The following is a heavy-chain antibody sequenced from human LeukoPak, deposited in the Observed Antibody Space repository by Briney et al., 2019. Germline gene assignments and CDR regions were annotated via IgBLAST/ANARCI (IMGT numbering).Heavy chain of an antibody. J-gene: IGHJ5*01. D-gene: IGHD2-2*01. V-gene: IGHV3-7*01. Sequence: PGGSLRLSCAASGFTFSSYWMSWVRQAPGKGLEWVANIKKDGGEQYYVDCVKGRFTIFRDNAEDSLYLQMNSLRAEDTAVYYCARGPLGFCSTSSCSFDSWGQGTLVTVSS. CDR3: ARGPLGFCSTSSCSFDS. CDR1: GFTFSSYW. CDR2: IKKDGGEQ.